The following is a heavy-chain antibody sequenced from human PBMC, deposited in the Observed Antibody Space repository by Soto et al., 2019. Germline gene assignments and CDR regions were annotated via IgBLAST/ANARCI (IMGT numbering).Heavy chain of an antibody. CDR1: GGSISSSSYY. D-gene: IGHD3-3*01. V-gene: IGHV4-39*01. CDR3: AAYYDFWSGYYSRTHPFDP. CDR2: IYYSGST. Sequence: ASETLSLTCTVSGGSISSSSYYWGWIRQPPGKGLEWIGSIYYSGSTYYNPSLKSRVTISVDTSKNQFSLKLSSVTAADTAVYYCAAYYDFWSGYYSRTHPFDPWGQGTLVTVSS. J-gene: IGHJ5*02.